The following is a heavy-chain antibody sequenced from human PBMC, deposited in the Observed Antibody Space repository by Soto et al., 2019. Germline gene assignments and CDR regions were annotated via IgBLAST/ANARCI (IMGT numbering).Heavy chain of an antibody. J-gene: IGHJ6*02. CDR1: GYTFTSYG. Sequence: SVKVSCKASGYTFTSYGISWVRQAPGQGLEWMGWISAYNGNTNYAQKLQGRVTMTTDTSTSTAYMELRSLRSDDTAVYYCARVGYWYYDSSGLVRTGDYGMHVWGQGTTVTVSS. D-gene: IGHD3-22*01. CDR3: ARVGYWYYDSSGLVRTGDYGMHV. V-gene: IGHV1-18*01. CDR2: ISAYNGNT.